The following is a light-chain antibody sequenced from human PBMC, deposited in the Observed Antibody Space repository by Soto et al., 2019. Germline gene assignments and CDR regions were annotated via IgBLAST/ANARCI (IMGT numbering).Light chain of an antibody. Sequence: QSVLTQPPSATGSPGQSVTISCTGTSSDVGGYNYVSWYQQHPGKAPKLMIYEVTKRPPGVPDRFSGSKSGNTASLTVSGLQAEDEADYYCSSYGGSSNLVFGTGTKLTVL. CDR3: SSYGGSSNLV. CDR1: SSDVGGYNY. J-gene: IGLJ1*01. CDR2: EVT. V-gene: IGLV2-8*01.